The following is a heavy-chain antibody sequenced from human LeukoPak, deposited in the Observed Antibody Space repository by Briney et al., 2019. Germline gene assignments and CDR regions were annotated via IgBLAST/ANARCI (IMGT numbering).Heavy chain of an antibody. CDR1: GFTFSTYG. D-gene: IGHD4-23*01. Sequence: PGGSLRLSCEASGFTFSTYGMHWVRQAPGKGLEWVALIWYDGSNEYYAHSVKGRFTISRANSKNTLYLQMNSLRAEDTAIYYCARDYSSGNEGQDYWGQGTLVTVSS. J-gene: IGHJ4*02. CDR3: ARDYSSGNEGQDY. CDR2: IWYDGSNE. V-gene: IGHV3-33*08.